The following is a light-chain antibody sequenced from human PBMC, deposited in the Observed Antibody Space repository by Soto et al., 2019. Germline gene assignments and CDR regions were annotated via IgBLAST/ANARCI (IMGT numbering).Light chain of an antibody. Sequence: DIQMTQSPSSLSASVGDRVTITCRASQVINNYLAWYQQKPGKVPKLLIYAASTLQSGVPFRFSGSGSGTDFTLTISSLQPEDVATDYCQKYNSAPWTFGQGTKVEIK. CDR3: QKYNSAPWT. V-gene: IGKV1-27*01. CDR2: AAS. J-gene: IGKJ1*01. CDR1: QVINNY.